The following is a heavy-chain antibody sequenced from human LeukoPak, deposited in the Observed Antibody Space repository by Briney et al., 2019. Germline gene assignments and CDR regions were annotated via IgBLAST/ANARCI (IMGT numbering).Heavy chain of an antibody. Sequence: ASVKVSCKASGYTFTSYGISWVRQAPGQGLEWMGWISAYNGNTNYAQKLQGRVTMTTDTSTSTAYMELRSLRSDDTAVYYCARVRADDFWSGYYTPDYWGQGTLVTVSS. V-gene: IGHV1-18*01. CDR3: ARVRADDFWSGYYTPDY. CDR2: ISAYNGNT. J-gene: IGHJ4*02. CDR1: GYTFTSYG. D-gene: IGHD3-3*01.